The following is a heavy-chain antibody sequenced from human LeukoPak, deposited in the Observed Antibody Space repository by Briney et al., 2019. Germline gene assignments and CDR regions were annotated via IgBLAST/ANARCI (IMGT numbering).Heavy chain of an antibody. D-gene: IGHD6-19*01. CDR2: INHSGST. CDR3: ARALWLDHFDY. J-gene: IGHJ4*02. V-gene: IGHV4-34*01. CDR1: GGSFSGYY. Sequence: SETLSLTCAVYGGSFSGYYWSWIRQPPGKGPEWIGEINHSGSTNYNPSLKSRVTISVDTSKNQFSLKLSSVTAADTAVYYCARALWLDHFDYWGQGTPVTVSS.